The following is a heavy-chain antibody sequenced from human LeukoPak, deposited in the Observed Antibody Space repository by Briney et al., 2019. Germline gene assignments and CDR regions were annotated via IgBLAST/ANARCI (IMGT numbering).Heavy chain of an antibody. CDR1: GFTFSNAW. V-gene: IGHV3-15*01. Sequence: PGGSLRLSCAASGFTFSNAWMSWVRQAPGKGLEWVGFIKRKTDGGTTDYAAPVKGRFTISRDDSENTLYLQMSSLKTEDTAVYYCTTLGPKIVVVTALDYWGQGTLVTVSS. CDR2: IKRKTDGGTT. D-gene: IGHD2-21*02. CDR3: TTLGPKIVVVTALDY. J-gene: IGHJ4*02.